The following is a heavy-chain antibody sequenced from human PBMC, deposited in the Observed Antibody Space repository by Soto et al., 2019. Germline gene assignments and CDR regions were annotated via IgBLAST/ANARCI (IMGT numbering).Heavy chain of an antibody. CDR2: ISAYNGNT. V-gene: IGHV1-18*01. CDR3: AREVSGRWSPNYYYYYGMDV. J-gene: IGHJ6*02. CDR1: GYTFTSYG. Sequence: QVQLVQSGAEVKKPGASVKVSCKASGYTFTSYGISWVRQAPGQGLEWMGWISAYNGNTNYAHKLQGRGTMTTDTATSTADMEVRSLKSDATAVYYGAREVSGRWSPNYYYYYGMDVAGQGTSVTVS. D-gene: IGHD3-10*01.